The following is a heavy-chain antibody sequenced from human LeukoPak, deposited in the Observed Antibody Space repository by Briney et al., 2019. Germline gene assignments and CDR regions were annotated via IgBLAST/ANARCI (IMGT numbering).Heavy chain of an antibody. CDR2: IYHSGST. Sequence: SETLSLTCAVSGYSISSGYYWGWIRQPPGKGLEWIGSIYHSGSTYYNPSLKSRITISVDTSKNQFSLKLSSVTAADTAVYYCARVMVYAIRAWFDPWGQGTLVTVSS. D-gene: IGHD2-8*01. J-gene: IGHJ5*02. V-gene: IGHV4-38-2*01. CDR3: ARVMVYAIRAWFDP. CDR1: GYSISSGYY.